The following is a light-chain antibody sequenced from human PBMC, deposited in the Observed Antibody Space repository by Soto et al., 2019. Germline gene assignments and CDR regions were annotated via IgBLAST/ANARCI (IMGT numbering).Light chain of an antibody. J-gene: IGLJ1*01. V-gene: IGLV1-47*01. CDR3: ATWDDSLSNYV. CDR2: RNN. Sequence: QSVLTQPPSASGTPGQRVTISCSGSSSNIGSNYVYWYQHLTGTAPKLLIYRNNRRPSGVPDRFSGSKSGTSASLAISGLRSEDEADYYCATWDDSLSNYVFGTGTKVTVL. CDR1: SSNIGSNY.